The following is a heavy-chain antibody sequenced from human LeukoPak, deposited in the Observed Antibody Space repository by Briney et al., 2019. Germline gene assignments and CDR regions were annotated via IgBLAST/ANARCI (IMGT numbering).Heavy chain of an antibody. Sequence: GGSLRLPCAASGFTFSSYLMGWVRQAPGKGLEWVSVISGNSDTIHYADSVKGRFTVSRDNSKSILYMQMNSLGAEDTAVYYCTRYHLSTSARRAFDYWGQGTLVAVSS. CDR1: GFTFSSYL. CDR2: ISGNSDTI. D-gene: IGHD2-2*01. J-gene: IGHJ4*02. CDR3: TRYHLSTSARRAFDY. V-gene: IGHV3-23*05.